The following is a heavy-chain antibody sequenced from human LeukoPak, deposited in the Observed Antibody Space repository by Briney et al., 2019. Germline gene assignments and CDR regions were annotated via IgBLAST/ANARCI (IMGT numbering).Heavy chain of an antibody. J-gene: IGHJ4*02. CDR2: INHSGST. CDR3: ARAVSITMVRGVALPFDY. CDR1: GGSFSDYY. V-gene: IGHV4-34*01. D-gene: IGHD3-10*01. Sequence: PSETLSLTCAVYGGSFSDYYWSWIRQPPGKGLEWIGEINHSGSTNYNPSLKSRVTISVDTSKNQFSLKLSSVTAADTAVYYCARAVSITMVRGVALPFDYWGQGTLVTVSS.